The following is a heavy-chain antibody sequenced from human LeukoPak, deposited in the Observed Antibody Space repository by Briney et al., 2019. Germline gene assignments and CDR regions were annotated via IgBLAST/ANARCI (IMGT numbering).Heavy chain of an antibody. CDR2: VNAYGGNT. J-gene: IGHJ4*02. CDR1: GFTFNNYR. CDR3: TKRVKYGGTWDHFAD. D-gene: IGHD1-26*01. Sequence: GGSLRLSCAASGFTFNNYRMSWVRQPAGKGLEWVSTVNAYGGNTYYADSVKGRFTISRDNSKSTLILQMNSLRVEDTALYYCTKRVKYGGTWDHFADWGQGTLVTVSS. V-gene: IGHV3-23*01.